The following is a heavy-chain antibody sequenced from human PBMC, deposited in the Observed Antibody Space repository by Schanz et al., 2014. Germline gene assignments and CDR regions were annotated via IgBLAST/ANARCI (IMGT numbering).Heavy chain of an antibody. V-gene: IGHV1-3*01. Sequence: QVHLVQSGAEVKRPGASVKVSCKASEYSFTSYSMHWVRQAPGQRLEWMGWISVYNHNKEYDQKFQGRVTMTTDTSTSTAYMELSSLRSEDTAVYSCARGIGGYGANNYFDYWGQGTLVTVSS. D-gene: IGHD5-12*01. CDR1: EYSFTSYS. CDR3: ARGIGGYGANNYFDY. CDR2: ISVYNHNK. J-gene: IGHJ4*02.